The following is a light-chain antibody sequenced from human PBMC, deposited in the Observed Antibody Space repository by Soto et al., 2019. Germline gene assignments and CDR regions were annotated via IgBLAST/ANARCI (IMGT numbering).Light chain of an antibody. V-gene: IGLV2-11*01. CDR2: DVS. Sequence: QSALTQPRSVSGSPGQSITISWTGTSSDVGGYNYVSWYRKHPGKAPKLMIYDVSKRPSGVPDRFSGSKSGNTASLTISGLQAEDEADYYCCSYAGSYTHYVFGTGTKLTVL. CDR1: SSDVGGYNY. CDR3: CSYAGSYTHYV. J-gene: IGLJ1*01.